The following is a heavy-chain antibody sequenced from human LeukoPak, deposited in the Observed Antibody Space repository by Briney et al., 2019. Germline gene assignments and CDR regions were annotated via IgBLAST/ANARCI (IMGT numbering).Heavy chain of an antibody. CDR3: AKETAVAGTYGY. J-gene: IGHJ4*02. D-gene: IGHD6-19*01. CDR2: IRYDGSNK. V-gene: IGHV3-30*02. CDR1: GFTFSSYG. Sequence: GRSLRLSCAASGFTFSSYGMHWVRQAPGKGLEWVAFIRYDGSNKYYADSVKGRFTISRDNSKNTLYLQMNSLRAEDTAVYYCAKETAVAGTYGYWGQGTLVTVSS.